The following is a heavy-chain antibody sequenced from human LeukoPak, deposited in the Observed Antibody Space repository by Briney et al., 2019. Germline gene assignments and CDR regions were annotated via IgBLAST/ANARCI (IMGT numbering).Heavy chain of an antibody. Sequence: APVKVSCKASGYTFTGYYMHWVRQAPGQGLEWMGWINPNSGGTNYAQKFQGRVTMTRDTSISTAYMELSRLRSDDTAVYYCARDLFTLQWLVKGYYYYYMDVWGKGTTVTVSS. D-gene: IGHD6-19*01. CDR1: GYTFTGYY. CDR3: ARDLFTLQWLVKGYYYYYMDV. J-gene: IGHJ6*03. V-gene: IGHV1-2*02. CDR2: INPNSGGT.